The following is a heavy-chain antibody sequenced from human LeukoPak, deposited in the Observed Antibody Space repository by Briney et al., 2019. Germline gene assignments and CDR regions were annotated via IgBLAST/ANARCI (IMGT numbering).Heavy chain of an antibody. Sequence: GGSLKLSCAASGFTFSNYAMAWVRQAPGKRLEWVSTISGGSGSVYYAGSVRGRFTISRDNSENTLFLQMNSLRSEDTASYYCARVITVAAAGPMALNKWGQGTLVIVSS. D-gene: IGHD6-13*01. J-gene: IGHJ4*02. CDR1: GFTFSNYA. V-gene: IGHV3-23*01. CDR3: ARVITVAAAGPMALNK. CDR2: ISGGSGSV.